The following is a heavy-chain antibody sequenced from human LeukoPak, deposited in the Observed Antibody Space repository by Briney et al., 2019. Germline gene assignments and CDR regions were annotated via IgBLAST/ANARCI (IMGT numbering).Heavy chain of an antibody. CDR3: ASTTPDSSGYYYSGY. CDR2: ISSSSSYI. CDR1: GFTFSSYS. V-gene: IGHV3-21*01. Sequence: GGSLRLSCAASGFTFSSYSMNWVRQAPGKGLEWVSSISSSSSYIYYADSVKGRFTISRDNAKNSLYLQMNSLRAEDTAVYYCASTTPDSSGYYYSGYWGQGTLVTVSS. J-gene: IGHJ4*02. D-gene: IGHD3-22*01.